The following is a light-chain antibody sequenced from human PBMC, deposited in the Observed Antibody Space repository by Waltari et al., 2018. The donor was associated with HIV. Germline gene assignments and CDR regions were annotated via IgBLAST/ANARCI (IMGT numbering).Light chain of an antibody. CDR3: QQYYTTPGYS. CDR2: AAS. J-gene: IGKJ2*01. V-gene: IGKV1-NL1*01. CDR1: QGISNS. Sequence: DIQMTQSPSSLSASVGDRVTITCRASQGISNSLAWYQQKPGKAPKLLLYAASKLEGGVPSRFSGSGSGTDYTLTISSLQPEDFATYYCQQYYTTPGYSFGQGTKLDIK.